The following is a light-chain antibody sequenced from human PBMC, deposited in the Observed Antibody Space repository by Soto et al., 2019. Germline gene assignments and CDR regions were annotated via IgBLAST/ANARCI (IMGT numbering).Light chain of an antibody. Sequence: DIQMTQSPSSLSASVGDRVTITCQASQDISYRLNWYQQKPGKAPKLLIYAASSLQSGVPSRFSGSGSGTDFTLTISSLQPEDFATYYCQQSYSTSWTFGQGTKVEIK. CDR1: QDISYR. J-gene: IGKJ1*01. CDR2: AAS. V-gene: IGKV1-39*01. CDR3: QQSYSTSWT.